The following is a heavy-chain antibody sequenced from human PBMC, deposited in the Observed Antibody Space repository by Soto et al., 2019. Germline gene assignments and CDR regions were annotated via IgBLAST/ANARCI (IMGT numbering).Heavy chain of an antibody. V-gene: IGHV4-31*01. D-gene: IGHD5-12*01. CDR2: IYYSGST. CDR1: GGSLSSGGYY. CDR3: ESKKSDSGYYNYFDP. Sequence: PSETLSLTCTVSGGSLSSGGYYWNWLRQHPGKGLEWFGYIYYSGSTYYNPSLKRPFTISIDTTNNQSALKLSAVTVADTAVYYCESKKSDSGYYNYFDPWGQGTLVTVSS. J-gene: IGHJ5*02.